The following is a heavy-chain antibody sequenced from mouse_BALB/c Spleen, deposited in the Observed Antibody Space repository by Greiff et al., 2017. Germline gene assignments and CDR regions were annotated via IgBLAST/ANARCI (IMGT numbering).Heavy chain of an antibody. V-gene: IGHV14-1*02. J-gene: IGHJ4*01. CDR1: GFNIKDYY. D-gene: IGHD2-2*01. CDR3: SRGLGHYYAMDY. CDR2: IDPENGNT. Sequence: EVQLVESGAELVRPGALVKLSCKASGFNIKDYYMHWVKQRPEQGLEWIGWIDPENGNTIYDPKFQGKASITADTSSSTAYLQLSSLTSEDTAVYYCSRGLGHYYAMDYWGQGTSVTVSS.